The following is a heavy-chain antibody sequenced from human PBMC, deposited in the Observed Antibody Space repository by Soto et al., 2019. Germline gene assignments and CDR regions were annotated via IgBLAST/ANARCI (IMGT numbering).Heavy chain of an antibody. J-gene: IGHJ4*02. V-gene: IGHV3-23*01. CDR3: AKGAWLDY. CDR2: ILGSGGNT. CDR1: GFSFNTFD. Sequence: EVQLLESGGGLVQPGGSLRLSCAASGFSFNTFDMSWVRQAPGKGLEWVSVILGSGGNTYYADSVKGRFTISRDNSKNTLYLQINSLRAEDTAVYYCAKGAWLDYWGQGTLVTVSS.